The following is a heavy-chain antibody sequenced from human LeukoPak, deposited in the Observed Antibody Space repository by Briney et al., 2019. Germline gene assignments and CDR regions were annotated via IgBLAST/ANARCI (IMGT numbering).Heavy chain of an antibody. CDR3: ARVATVLYYYGMDV. D-gene: IGHD5-12*01. J-gene: IGHJ6*02. CDR2: INPNSGGT. Sequence: EASVKVSCKASGYTFTGYYMHWVRQAPGQGLEWMGWINPNSGGTNYAQKFQGRVTMTRDTSISTAYMELSRLRSDDTAVYYCARVATVLYYYGMDVWGQGTTATVSS. CDR1: GYTFTGYY. V-gene: IGHV1-2*02.